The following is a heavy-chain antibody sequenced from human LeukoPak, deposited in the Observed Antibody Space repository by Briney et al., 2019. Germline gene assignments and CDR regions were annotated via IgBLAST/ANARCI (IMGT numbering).Heavy chain of an antibody. CDR2: MYYSGTR. CDR1: GASIRPYY. V-gene: IGHV4-59*08. Sequence: SAETLSLTCSVSGASIRPYYWSWLRQSPGKGLEWIGFMYYSGTRNYNPSFTGRITISVDTSKNQFSLHLSSLTAADTAVYYCARHGPGNSFDFWGRGNL. D-gene: IGHD1/OR15-1a*01. J-gene: IGHJ4*02. CDR3: ARHGPGNSFDF.